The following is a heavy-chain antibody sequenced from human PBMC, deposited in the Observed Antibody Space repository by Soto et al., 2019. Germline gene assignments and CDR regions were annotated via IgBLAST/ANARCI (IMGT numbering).Heavy chain of an antibody. V-gene: IGHV3-21*01. CDR1: GFLFNSYT. CDR2: IGSSGDYI. J-gene: IGHJ4*03. D-gene: IGHD2-2*01. CDR3: TRDMAYAPTLSDY. Sequence: PGGSLRLSCAASGFLFNSYTMNWVRQVPGQGLEWVASIGSSGDYIHYADAVKGRFTISRDNGRKSLYLQMSRVRVEDTAVYHCTRDMAYAPTLSDYWGPGTLVTVSS.